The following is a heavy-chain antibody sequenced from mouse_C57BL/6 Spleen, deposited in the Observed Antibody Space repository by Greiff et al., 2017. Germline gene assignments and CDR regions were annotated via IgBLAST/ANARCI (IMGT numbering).Heavy chain of an antibody. CDR2: INPNNGGT. CDR3: ASNYYGSPHYFDY. J-gene: IGHJ2*01. D-gene: IGHD1-1*01. V-gene: IGHV1-22*01. CDR1: GYTFTDYN. Sequence: EVKLQQSGPELVKPGASVKMSCKASGYTFTDYNMHWVKQSHGKSLEWIGYINPNNGGTSYNQKFKGKATLTVNKSSSTAYMELRSLTSEDSAVYYCASNYYGSPHYFDYWGQGTTLTVSS.